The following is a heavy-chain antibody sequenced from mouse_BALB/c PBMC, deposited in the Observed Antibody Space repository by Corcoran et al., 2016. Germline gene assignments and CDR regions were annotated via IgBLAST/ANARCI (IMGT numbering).Heavy chain of an antibody. CDR1: GYTFTNYG. Sequence: QIQLVQSGPELKKPGETVKISCKASGYTFTNYGMNWVKQAPGKGLKWMGWINTYTGEPTYADDFKGRFAFSLETSASTAYLQINNLKNEDMATYFCARGYYGHWYFDVWDAGTTVTVSS. J-gene: IGHJ1*01. V-gene: IGHV9-1*02. CDR3: ARGYYGHWYFDV. CDR2: INTYTGEP. D-gene: IGHD1-1*01.